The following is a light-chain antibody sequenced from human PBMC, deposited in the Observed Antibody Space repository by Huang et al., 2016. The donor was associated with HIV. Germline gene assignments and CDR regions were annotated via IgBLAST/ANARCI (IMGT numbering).Light chain of an antibody. CDR1: QSISSS. CDR2: DAS. V-gene: IGKV3-15*01. CDR3: QQYDNWPGT. Sequence: EIVMTQSPATVSVSPGERVTLPCRASQSISSSLAWYQQKPGQAPRLLIYDASTRATGLPARFSGSGSGTEFTLTISSLQSEDFAVYYCQQYDNWPGTFGQGTKVEIK. J-gene: IGKJ1*01.